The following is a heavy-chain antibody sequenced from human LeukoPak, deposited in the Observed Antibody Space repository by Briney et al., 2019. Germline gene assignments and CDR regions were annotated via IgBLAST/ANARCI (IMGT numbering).Heavy chain of an antibody. Sequence: GGSLRLSCVASGFTFRNAWMSWVRQAPGKGLEWVGRIKRKFDGGTTDYAAPVKGRFTISREDSKNTLYLQMNSLKTEDTAVYYCTTDDGSGSFYNRGLDYWGQGTLVTVSS. J-gene: IGHJ4*02. CDR1: GFTFRNAW. D-gene: IGHD3-10*01. CDR3: TTDDGSGSFYNRGLDY. CDR2: IKRKFDGGTT. V-gene: IGHV3-15*01.